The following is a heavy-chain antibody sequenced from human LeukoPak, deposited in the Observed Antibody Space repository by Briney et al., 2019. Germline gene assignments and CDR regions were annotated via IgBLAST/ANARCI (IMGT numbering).Heavy chain of an antibody. CDR3: AKAGLRYFDWLSSRNYYFDY. J-gene: IGHJ4*02. CDR2: IGGSGGST. CDR1: GFTFSSYA. D-gene: IGHD3-9*01. Sequence: PGGSLRLSCAASGFTFSSYAMSWGRQAPGKGLEGFSAIGGSGGSTYYADSVKGRFTISKDNSKNTLYLQMNSLRAEDTAVYYCAKAGLRYFDWLSSRNYYFDYWGQGTLVTVSS. V-gene: IGHV3-23*01.